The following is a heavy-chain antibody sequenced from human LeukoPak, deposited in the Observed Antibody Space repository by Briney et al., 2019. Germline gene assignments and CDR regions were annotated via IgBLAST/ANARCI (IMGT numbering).Heavy chain of an antibody. CDR3: AKGYDYVWGSYRPYYFDY. CDR1: GFTFSSYA. CDR2: ISGSGGST. Sequence: GGSLRLSCAASGFTFSSYAMSWVRQAPGKGLEWVSAISGSGGSTYYADSVKGRFTISRDNSKNTLYLQMNSLRAEDTAVYYCAKGYDYVWGSYRPYYFDYWGQGTLVTVSS. V-gene: IGHV3-23*01. J-gene: IGHJ4*02. D-gene: IGHD3-16*02.